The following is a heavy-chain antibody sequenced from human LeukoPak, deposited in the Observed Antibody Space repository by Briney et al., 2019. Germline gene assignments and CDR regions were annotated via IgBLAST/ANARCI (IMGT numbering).Heavy chain of an antibody. D-gene: IGHD2-2*02. CDR1: GGSISSYY. CDR2: IYTSGST. J-gene: IGHJ6*03. V-gene: IGHV4-4*07. CDR3: AISRGGYCRSTSCYNYYYMDV. Sequence: SETLSLTCTVSGGSISSYYWSWIRQPAGKGLEWIGRIYTSGSTNYNPSLKSRVTMSVDTSKNQFSLKLSSVTAADTAVYYCAISRGGYCRSTSCYNYYYMDVWGKGTTVTVSS.